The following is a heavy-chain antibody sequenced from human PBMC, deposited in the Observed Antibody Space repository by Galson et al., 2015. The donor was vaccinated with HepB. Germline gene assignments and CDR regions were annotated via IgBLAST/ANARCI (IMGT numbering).Heavy chain of an antibody. Sequence: SLRLSCAASGFTFSSYSMNWVRQASGKGLEWVGRIRSKANSYATAYAASVKGRFTISRDDSKNTAYLQMNSLKTEDTAVYYCTRLSPYYGSGFPPFDYWGQGTLVTVSS. CDR1: GFTFSSYS. D-gene: IGHD3-10*01. CDR3: TRLSPYYGSGFPPFDY. J-gene: IGHJ4*02. V-gene: IGHV3-73*01. CDR2: IRSKANSYAT.